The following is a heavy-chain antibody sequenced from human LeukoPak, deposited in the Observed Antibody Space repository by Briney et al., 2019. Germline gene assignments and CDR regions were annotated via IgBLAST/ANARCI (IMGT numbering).Heavy chain of an antibody. V-gene: IGHV4-34*01. J-gene: IGHJ4*02. Sequence: SETLSLTCAVCGGSFSGYYWSWIRQPPGKGLEWIGEINHSGSTNYNPSLKSRVTISVDTSKNQFSLKLSSVTAADTAVYYCARGRAFGVLFDYWGQGTLVTVSS. CDR3: ARGRAFGVLFDY. CDR2: INHSGST. CDR1: GGSFSGYY. D-gene: IGHD3-16*01.